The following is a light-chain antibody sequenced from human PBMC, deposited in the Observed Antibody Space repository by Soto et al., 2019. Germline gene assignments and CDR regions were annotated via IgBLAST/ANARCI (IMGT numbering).Light chain of an antibody. CDR1: RSVTNN. CDR2: GAS. J-gene: IGKJ1*01. V-gene: IGKV3-15*01. CDR3: QQYNDWPRT. Sequence: GMTQSPATLSVSPGERATLSCRASRSVTNNLAWYQHKPGQAPRLLVYGASSRATGIPARFSGRGSGTDFTLTISSLQSEDFAVYYCQQYNDWPRTFGQGTKVDIK.